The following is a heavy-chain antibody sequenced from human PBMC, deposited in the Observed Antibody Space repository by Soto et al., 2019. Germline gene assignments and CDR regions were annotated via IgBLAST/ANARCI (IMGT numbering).Heavy chain of an antibody. V-gene: IGHV1-69*13. CDR3: ARDRRIAARLTPDAFDI. Sequence: SVKVSCKASGGTFSSYAISWVRQAPGQGLEWMGGIIPIFGTANYAQKFQGRVTITADESTSTADMELSSLRSEDTAVYYCARDRRIAARLTPDAFDIWGQGTMVTVSS. J-gene: IGHJ3*02. D-gene: IGHD6-6*01. CDR2: IIPIFGTA. CDR1: GGTFSSYA.